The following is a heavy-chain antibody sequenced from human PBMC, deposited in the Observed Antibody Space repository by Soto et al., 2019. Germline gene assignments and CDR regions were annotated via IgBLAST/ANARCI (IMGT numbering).Heavy chain of an antibody. CDR2: INHSGST. CDR3: AREIVVVVAATRYYMDV. Sequence: ASETLSLTCAVYGGSFSGYYWSWIRQPPGKGLEWIGEINHSGSTNYNPSLKSRVTISVDTSKNQFSLKLSSVTAADTAVYYCAREIVVVVAATRYYMDVWGKGTTVTVSS. CDR1: GGSFSGYY. D-gene: IGHD2-15*01. V-gene: IGHV4-34*01. J-gene: IGHJ6*03.